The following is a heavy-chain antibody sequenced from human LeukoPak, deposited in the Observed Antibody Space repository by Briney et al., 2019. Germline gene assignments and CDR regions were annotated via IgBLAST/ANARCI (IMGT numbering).Heavy chain of an antibody. CDR3: AKAALRFLEWLSYFDY. Sequence: GGSLRLSCAASGFTFSSYWMNWARRAPGKGLEWVSAISGSGGSTYYADSVKGRFTISRDNSKNTLYLQMNSLRAEDTAVYYCAKAALRFLEWLSYFDYWGQGTLVTVSS. D-gene: IGHD3-3*01. CDR1: GFTFSSYW. CDR2: ISGSGGST. J-gene: IGHJ4*02. V-gene: IGHV3-23*01.